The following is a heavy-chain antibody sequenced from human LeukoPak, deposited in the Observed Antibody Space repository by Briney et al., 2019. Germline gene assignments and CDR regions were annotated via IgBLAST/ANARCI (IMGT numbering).Heavy chain of an antibody. D-gene: IGHD2-15*01. Sequence: ASVKVSCKASGYTFTSYYMHWVRQAPGQGLEWMGIINPSGGSTSYAQKFQGRVTMTRDTSTSTVYMELSSLRSEDTAVYYCARDRCSGGSCQRGGDYYFDSWGQGTLVTVSS. CDR1: GYTFTSYY. J-gene: IGHJ4*02. CDR2: INPSGGST. V-gene: IGHV1-46*01. CDR3: ARDRCSGGSCQRGGDYYFDS.